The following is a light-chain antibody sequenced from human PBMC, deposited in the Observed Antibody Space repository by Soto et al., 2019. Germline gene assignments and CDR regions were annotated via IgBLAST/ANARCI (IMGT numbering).Light chain of an antibody. CDR2: VNSDGSH. V-gene: IGLV4-69*02. J-gene: IGLJ2*01. CDR1: SGHSSYA. CDR3: QTWGTDIHVV. Sequence: QSVLTQSPSASASLGASGKLTCTLSSGHSSYAIAWHQQQPEKGPRYLMKVNSDGSHIKGDGIPDRFSGFSSGAERYLTISSLQSEDEADYYCQTWGTDIHVVFGGGTKLPVL.